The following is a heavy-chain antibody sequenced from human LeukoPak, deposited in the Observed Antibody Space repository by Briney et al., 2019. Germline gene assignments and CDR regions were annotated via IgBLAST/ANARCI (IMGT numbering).Heavy chain of an antibody. V-gene: IGHV4-59*01. CDR1: GGSISSYY. Sequence: SETLSLTCTVSGGSISSYYWSWIRQPPGKGLEWIGYIYYSGSTNYNPSLKSRVTISVDTSKNQFSLKLSSVTAADTAVYYCARDKIAAAGYFDFWGQGTLVTVSS. CDR3: ARDKIAAAGYFDF. J-gene: IGHJ4*02. CDR2: IYYSGST. D-gene: IGHD6-13*01.